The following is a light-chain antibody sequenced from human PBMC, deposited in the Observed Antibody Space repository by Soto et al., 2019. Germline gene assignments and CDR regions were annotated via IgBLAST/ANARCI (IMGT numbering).Light chain of an antibody. CDR2: DAS. Sequence: DVQMTQYTSTLSASVGDRVTITCRASQSISSWLSWYQQKPGKAPKLLIYDASSLESGVPSRFSGSGSGTEFTLTISSLQPDDFATYYCQQYNSYPWTFSQGTLLEI. CDR1: QSISSW. CDR3: QQYNSYPWT. J-gene: IGKJ5*01. V-gene: IGKV1-5*01.